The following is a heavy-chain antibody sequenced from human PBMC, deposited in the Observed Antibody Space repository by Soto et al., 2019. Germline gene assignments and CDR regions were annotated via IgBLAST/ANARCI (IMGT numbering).Heavy chain of an antibody. V-gene: IGHV3-23*01. Sequence: EVQLLESGGGLVQPGGYLRLSCAASGFTFGSHAMSWVRQAPGKGLEWVSLISGSGGNTNYADSVKGRFTISRDNSKNTLYLQMDSLRAEDTAVYYCAKGKAHTLFGVDTLFDYWGQGTLVTVSS. CDR1: GFTFGSHA. CDR2: ISGSGGNT. J-gene: IGHJ4*02. CDR3: AKGKAHTLFGVDTLFDY. D-gene: IGHD3-3*01.